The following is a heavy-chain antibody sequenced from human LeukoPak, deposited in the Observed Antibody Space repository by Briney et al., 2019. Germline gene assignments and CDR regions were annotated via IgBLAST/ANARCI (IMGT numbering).Heavy chain of an antibody. Sequence: GESLKISCKGSGYSFTNYWIGWVRQMPGKGLEWMGIIYPGDSDTRYSPSFQGQVTISADKSISTAYLQWSSLKASDTAMYYCARTTYYYDSRGYTFYYWGQGTLVPVTA. J-gene: IGHJ4*02. CDR2: IYPGDSDT. CDR1: GYSFTNYW. V-gene: IGHV5-51*01. CDR3: ARTTYYYDSRGYTFYY. D-gene: IGHD3-22*01.